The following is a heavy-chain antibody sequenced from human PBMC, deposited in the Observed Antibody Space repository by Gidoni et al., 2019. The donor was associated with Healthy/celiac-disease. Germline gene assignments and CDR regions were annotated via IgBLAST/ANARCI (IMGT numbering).Heavy chain of an antibody. V-gene: IGHV1-3*01. CDR3: ARDRGRAYYYYGMDV. CDR1: GYPFTSYA. CDR2: INAGNGNT. J-gene: IGHJ6*02. D-gene: IGHD3-10*01. Sequence: QVQLVQSGAEGKKPGASVKVSCKASGYPFTSYAMHWVRQAPGQRLEWMGWINAGNGNTKYSQKFQGRVTITRDTSASTAYMELSSLRSEDTAVYYCARDRGRAYYYYGMDVWGQGTTVTVSS.